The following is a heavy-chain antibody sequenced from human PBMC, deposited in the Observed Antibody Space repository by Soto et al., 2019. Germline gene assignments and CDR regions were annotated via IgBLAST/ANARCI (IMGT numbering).Heavy chain of an antibody. D-gene: IGHD1-26*01. CDR3: ARARVGWFDP. CDR2: INHSGST. CDR1: GGSFSGYY. Sequence: SETLSLTCAVYGGSFSGYYWSWIRQPPGKGLEWIGEINHSGSTNYNPSLKSRVTISVDTSKNQFSLKLSSVTAADTAVYYCARARVGWFDPWGQGTLVTVSS. V-gene: IGHV4-34*01. J-gene: IGHJ5*02.